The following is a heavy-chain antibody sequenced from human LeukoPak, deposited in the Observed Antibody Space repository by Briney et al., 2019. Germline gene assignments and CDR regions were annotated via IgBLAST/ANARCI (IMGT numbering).Heavy chain of an antibody. Sequence: GGSLRLSCAASGFTFSTYAMSWVRQAPGKGLEWVSSISGSGGSTFYADSVKGRFTISRDNSKNTLYLQMNSLRAEDTAIYYCAKRITVVARDAFDFWGQGTMVTVSS. CDR1: GFTFSTYA. J-gene: IGHJ3*01. CDR3: AKRITVVARDAFDF. D-gene: IGHD1-14*01. CDR2: ISGSGGST. V-gene: IGHV3-23*01.